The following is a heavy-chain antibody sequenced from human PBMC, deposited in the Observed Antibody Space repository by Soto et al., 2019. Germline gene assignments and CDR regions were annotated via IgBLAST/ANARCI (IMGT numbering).Heavy chain of an antibody. CDR2: ISGSGGST. CDR3: AKFIGDEWWFPLDY. Sequence: PGGSLRLSCAASGFTFSSYAMSWVRQAPGKGLEWVSAISGSGGSTYYADSVKGRFTISRDNSKNTLYLQMNSLRAEDTAVYYCAKFIGDEWWFPLDYWGQGTLVTVSS. J-gene: IGHJ4*02. V-gene: IGHV3-23*01. D-gene: IGHD2-15*01. CDR1: GFTFSSYA.